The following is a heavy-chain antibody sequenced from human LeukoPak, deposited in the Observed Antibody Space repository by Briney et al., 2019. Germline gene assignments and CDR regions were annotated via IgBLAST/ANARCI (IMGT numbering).Heavy chain of an antibody. CDR2: ISYDGSNK. Sequence: GGSLRLSCAASGFTFSSYGMHWVRQAPGKGLEWVAVISYDGSNKNYADSVKGRFTISRDNSKNTLYLQMNSLRAEDTAVYYCAKDLYQMDSSGWDYWGQGTLVTVSS. CDR3: AKDLYQMDSSGWDY. J-gene: IGHJ4*02. V-gene: IGHV3-30*18. CDR1: GFTFSSYG. D-gene: IGHD6-19*01.